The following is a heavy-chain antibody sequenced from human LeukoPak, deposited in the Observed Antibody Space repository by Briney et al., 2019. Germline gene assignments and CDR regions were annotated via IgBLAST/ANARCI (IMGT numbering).Heavy chain of an antibody. CDR2: IRYDGSNK. Sequence: GGSLRLSCAASGFTFSNYGMHWVRQAPGKGLEWVAFIRYDGSNKYYADSVKGRFTFSRDNSKNTPFPQMNSLRPEDTAVYYCAKGLDYGLDYWGQGTLVTVSS. CDR3: AKGLDYGLDY. CDR1: GFTFSNYG. D-gene: IGHD4/OR15-4a*01. J-gene: IGHJ4*02. V-gene: IGHV3-30*02.